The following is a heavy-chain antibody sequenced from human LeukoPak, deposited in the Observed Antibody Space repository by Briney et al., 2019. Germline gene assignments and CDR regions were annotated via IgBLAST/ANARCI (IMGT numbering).Heavy chain of an antibody. V-gene: IGHV3-30*02. J-gene: IGHJ4*02. D-gene: IGHD1/OR15-1a*01. Sequence: GGSLRLSCAASRFIFSDYGMHWVRQAPGKGLEWVTFIRHDGSNKYYVDSVKGRFTISRDNSKSMVYLQMNSLRSEDTAVYYCAKEGTASKPSDLDYWGQGTLVTVSS. CDR3: AKEGTASKPSDLDY. CDR1: RFIFSDYG. CDR2: IRHDGSNK.